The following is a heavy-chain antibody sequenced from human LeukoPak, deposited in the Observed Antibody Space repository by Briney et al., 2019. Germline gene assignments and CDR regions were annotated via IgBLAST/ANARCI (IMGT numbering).Heavy chain of an antibody. V-gene: IGHV3-9*01. CDR2: IGWNSGTI. Sequence: GRSLRLSCAASGFTFDDYAMHWVRQVPGKGLEWVSGIGWNSGTIHYADSVKGRFTISRDNAKNSLYLQMNSLRDEDTAVYYCARLFGSGTYLFDYWGQGTLVTVSS. D-gene: IGHD3-10*01. CDR1: GFTFDDYA. J-gene: IGHJ4*02. CDR3: ARLFGSGTYLFDY.